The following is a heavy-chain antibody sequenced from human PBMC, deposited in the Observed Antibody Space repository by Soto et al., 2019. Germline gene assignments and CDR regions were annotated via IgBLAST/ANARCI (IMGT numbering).Heavy chain of an antibody. D-gene: IGHD3-3*02. J-gene: IGHJ5*02. CDR2: ISGGGERT. CDR1: GFTFSSFA. V-gene: IGHV3-23*01. Sequence: EVQLLESGGGLVQPGGSLRLSCAASGFTFSSFAMSWVRQAPGKGLEWVSGISGGGERTYYADSVRGRFTISRDNSNNTLYVQMDNLRPDDTAVYYCAKDQVQMQRHLFPPADWFDPWGQGTLVTVSS. CDR3: AKDQVQMQRHLFPPADWFDP.